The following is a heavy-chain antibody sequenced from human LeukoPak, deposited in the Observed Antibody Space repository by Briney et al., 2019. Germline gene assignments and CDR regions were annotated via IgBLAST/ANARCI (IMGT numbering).Heavy chain of an antibody. V-gene: IGHV1-2*02. J-gene: IGHJ5*02. Sequence: ASVKVSCKASGYTFTSYYMHWVRQAPGQGLEWMGWINPNSGGTNYAQKFQGRVTMTRDTSISTAYMELSRLRSDDTAVYYCARPVYSSSSYWFDPWGQGTLVTVSS. CDR1: GYTFTSYY. D-gene: IGHD6-6*01. CDR3: ARPVYSSSSYWFDP. CDR2: INPNSGGT.